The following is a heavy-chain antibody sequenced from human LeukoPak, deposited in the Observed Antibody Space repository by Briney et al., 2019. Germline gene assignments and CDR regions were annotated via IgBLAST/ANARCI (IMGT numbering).Heavy chain of an antibody. Sequence: GESLKISCKGSGYTFPSYWIGWVRQPPGKGLEWMGIIYPGDSDTRYSPTFQGQVTISADESISTAYLQWGSLKASDTAMYYCARERSEMATNTGAFDIWGQGTMVTVSS. CDR2: IYPGDSDT. CDR1: GYTFPSYW. CDR3: ARERSEMATNTGAFDI. D-gene: IGHD5-24*01. J-gene: IGHJ3*02. V-gene: IGHV5-51*01.